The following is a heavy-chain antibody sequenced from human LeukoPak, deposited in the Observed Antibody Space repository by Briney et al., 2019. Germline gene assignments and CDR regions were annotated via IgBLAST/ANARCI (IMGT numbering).Heavy chain of an antibody. D-gene: IGHD1-26*01. CDR3: AKDYWSYSSISPLGY. CDR1: GFTFDDYG. CDR2: INWNGGST. Sequence: PGGSLRLSCAASGFTFDDYGMSWVRQAPGKGLEWVSGINWNGGSTGYADSVKGRFTISRDNSKNTLYLQMNSLRAEDTAVYYCAKDYWSYSSISPLGYWGQGTLVTVSS. J-gene: IGHJ4*02. V-gene: IGHV3-20*04.